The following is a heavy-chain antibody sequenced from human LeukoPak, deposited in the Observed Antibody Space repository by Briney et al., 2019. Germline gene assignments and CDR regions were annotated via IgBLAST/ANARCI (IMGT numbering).Heavy chain of an antibody. D-gene: IGHD4-17*01. V-gene: IGHV3-33*01. CDR2: IWYDGSNK. CDR1: GFTFINYG. Sequence: GGSLRLSCAASGFTFINYGMHWVRLAPGKGLEWVAVIWYDGSNKYYADSVRGRFTISRDNYKNTMYLQMNSLRAEDTAVYFCARDGFPGAVTQNEGWWFFDLWGRGTLVTVYS. J-gene: IGHJ2*01. CDR3: ARDGFPGAVTQNEGWWFFDL.